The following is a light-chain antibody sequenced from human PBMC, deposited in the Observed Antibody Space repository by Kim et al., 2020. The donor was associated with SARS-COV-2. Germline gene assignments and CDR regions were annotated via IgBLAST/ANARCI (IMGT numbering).Light chain of an antibody. CDR2: GAS. CDR1: HSVASRY. V-gene: IGKV3-20*01. CDR3: QQYGTLPYT. Sequence: PGERATLSCRASHSVASRYLAWYQLKPGQAPRLLIFGASSWAAGVPDRFTGSGSGTDFTLTISSLEPEDFAMYYCQQYGTLPYTFVQGTKLE. J-gene: IGKJ2*01.